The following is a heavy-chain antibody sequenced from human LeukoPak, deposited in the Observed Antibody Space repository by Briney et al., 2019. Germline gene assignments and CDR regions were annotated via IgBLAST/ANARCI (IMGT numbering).Heavy chain of an antibody. V-gene: IGHV3-23*01. CDR2: ISGSGGST. CDR1: GFTFSNYA. D-gene: IGHD6-13*01. Sequence: PGGSLRLSCAASGFTFSNYAMNWVRQAPGKGLEWVSAISGSGGSTYYADSVKGRFTISRDNSKNTLYLQMNSLRAEDTAVYYCAKGRVAAAGRGVAFDTWGQGTMVTVSS. CDR3: AKGRVAAAGRGVAFDT. J-gene: IGHJ3*02.